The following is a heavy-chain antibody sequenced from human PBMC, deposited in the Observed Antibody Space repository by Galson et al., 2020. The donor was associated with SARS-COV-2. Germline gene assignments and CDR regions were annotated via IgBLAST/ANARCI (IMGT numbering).Heavy chain of an antibody. V-gene: IGHV3-53*01. CDR2: IYSAGNT. CDR3: ARGLGYCSGGGCYSFYYYMDV. CDR1: GFSVSSNI. J-gene: IGHJ6*03. D-gene: IGHD2-15*01. Sequence: GGSLRLSCAGSGFSVSSNIMAWARQAPGKGLEWVSVIYSAGNTYYADSVKGRFTISRDNFENTVSLEMNSLRGEDTAVYFCARGLGYCSGGGCYSFYYYMDVWGKGTTVTVSS.